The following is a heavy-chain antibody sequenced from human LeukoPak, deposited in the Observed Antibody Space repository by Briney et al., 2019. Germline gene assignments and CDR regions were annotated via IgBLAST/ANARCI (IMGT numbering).Heavy chain of an antibody. CDR2: ISGRSESK. V-gene: IGHV3-48*01. D-gene: IGHD4-17*01. Sequence: GGSLRLSCAASGFTFSTYSMNWVRQAPGKGLEWVSYISGRSESKSYADSVKGRFTISRDNAKNSLYLQMNSLRVEDTALYYCARPTGSYGFDIWGQGAMVTVSS. J-gene: IGHJ3*02. CDR1: GFTFSTYS. CDR3: ARPTGSYGFDI.